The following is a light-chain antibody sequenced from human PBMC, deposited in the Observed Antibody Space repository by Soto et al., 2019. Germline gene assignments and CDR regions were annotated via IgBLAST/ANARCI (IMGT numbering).Light chain of an antibody. J-gene: IGLJ3*02. Sequence: QLVLTQPPSGSGAPGQRVTISCTGSSSNIGAGYDVHWYQQLPGTAPKLLIYGNSNRPSGVPDRFSGSKSGTSASLAITGLQAEDEADYYCQSYDSSLSGWVFGGGTKVTVL. V-gene: IGLV1-40*01. CDR1: SSNIGAGYD. CDR3: QSYDSSLSGWV. CDR2: GNS.